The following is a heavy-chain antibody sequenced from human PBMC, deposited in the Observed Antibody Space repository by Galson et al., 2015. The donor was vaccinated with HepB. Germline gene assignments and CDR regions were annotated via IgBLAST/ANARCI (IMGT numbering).Heavy chain of an antibody. D-gene: IGHD3-3*01. CDR1: GFTFSSYA. Sequence: SLRLSCAASGFTFSSYAMHWARQAPGKGLEWVAVISYDGSNKYYADSVKGRFTISRDNSKNTLYLQMNSLRAEDTAVYYCARDRDFWSGYHFIYYYYYGMDVWGQGTTVTVSS. CDR3: ARDRDFWSGYHFIYYYYYGMDV. CDR2: ISYDGSNK. V-gene: IGHV3-30-3*01. J-gene: IGHJ6*02.